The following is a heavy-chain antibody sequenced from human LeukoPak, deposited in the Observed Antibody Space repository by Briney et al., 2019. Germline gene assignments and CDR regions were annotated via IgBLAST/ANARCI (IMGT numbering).Heavy chain of an antibody. CDR2: IYSGGNT. D-gene: IGHD3-22*01. V-gene: IGHV4-39*01. CDR3: ARRSGYNSNNYYFDY. CDR1: GGSIISDSYY. Sequence: SETLSLTCAVSGGSIISDSYYWGWIRQPPGKGLEWIGNIYSGGNTYYNPSLKSPVTISVDTSRSQFSLKLSSVTAADTAVYYCARRSGYNSNNYYFDYWGQGTLVTVSS. J-gene: IGHJ4*02.